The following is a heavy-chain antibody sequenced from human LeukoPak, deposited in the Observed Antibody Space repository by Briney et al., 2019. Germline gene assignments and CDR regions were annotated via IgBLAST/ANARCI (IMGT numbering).Heavy chain of an antibody. CDR2: ISSSSSYI. D-gene: IGHD5-12*01. CDR3: ARDGYDYRTEDGY. V-gene: IGHV3-21*01. CDR1: GFTFSSYS. Sequence: GGSLRLSCAASGFTFSSYSMNWVRQAPGKGLEWVSSISSSSSYIYYADSVKGRFTISRDNAKNPLYLQMNSLRAEDTAVYYCARDGYDYRTEDGYWGQGTLVTVSS. J-gene: IGHJ4*02.